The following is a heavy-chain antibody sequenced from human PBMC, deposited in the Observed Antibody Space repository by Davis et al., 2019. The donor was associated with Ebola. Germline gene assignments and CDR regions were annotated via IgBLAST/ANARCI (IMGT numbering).Heavy chain of an antibody. J-gene: IGHJ6*02. CDR2: ISGSGGST. V-gene: IGHV3-23*01. Sequence: GESLKISCAASGFIFSSYTMSWVRQPPGKVLEWVSAISGSGGSTYYADSVKSRFTISRDNSKNTLYLQMNSQSAEETAVYNCATELVGAAVYYNYGMDVWGQGATITVSS. CDR1: GFIFSSYT. D-gene: IGHD1-26*01. CDR3: ATELVGAAVYYNYGMDV.